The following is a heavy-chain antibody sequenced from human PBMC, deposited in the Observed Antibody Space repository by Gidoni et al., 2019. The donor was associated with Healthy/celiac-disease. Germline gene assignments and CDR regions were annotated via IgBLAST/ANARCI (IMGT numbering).Heavy chain of an antibody. CDR1: GYSFTTYW. CDR3: ARLDDFWSGPVPLPYYYYMDV. CDR2: IYPGDLDT. D-gene: IGHD3-3*01. V-gene: IGHV5-51*03. Sequence: EVQLVQSVADVNKPGESLTISCKGSGYSFTTYWIGWVRQMPGKGLEWMGIIYPGDLDTRYSPSFQGQVTISADKSISTAYLQWSSLKASDTAMYYCARLDDFWSGPVPLPYYYYMDVWGKGTTVTVSS. J-gene: IGHJ6*03.